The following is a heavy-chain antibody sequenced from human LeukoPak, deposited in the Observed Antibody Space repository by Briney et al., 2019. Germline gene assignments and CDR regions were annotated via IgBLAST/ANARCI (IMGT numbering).Heavy chain of an antibody. CDR3: ARASADYDPLTWFDP. CDR2: IIPIFGTA. D-gene: IGHD3-16*01. Sequence: SVKVSCKASGGTFSNYAISWVRQAPGQGLEWMGGIIPIFGTANYAQKFQGRVTITADESTSTAYMELSSLRSEDTAVYYCARASADYDPLTWFDPWGQGTLVTVSS. J-gene: IGHJ5*02. V-gene: IGHV1-69*13. CDR1: GGTFSNYA.